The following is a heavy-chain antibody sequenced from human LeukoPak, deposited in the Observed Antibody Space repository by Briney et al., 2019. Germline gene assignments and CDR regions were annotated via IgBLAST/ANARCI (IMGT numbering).Heavy chain of an antibody. J-gene: IGHJ4*02. CDR1: GFSVSGNF. CDR2: IYAGGTT. Sequence: GGSLRLSCTASGFSVSGNFMTWVRQAPGKGLEWISFIYAGGTTSYADSVKGRFTLSRNNSKNTIYLQLNSLRVEDAAVYYCARGRSRSRSGWYFDYWGQGTLVTVSS. V-gene: IGHV3-53*01. CDR3: ARGRSRSRSGWYFDY. D-gene: IGHD3-22*01.